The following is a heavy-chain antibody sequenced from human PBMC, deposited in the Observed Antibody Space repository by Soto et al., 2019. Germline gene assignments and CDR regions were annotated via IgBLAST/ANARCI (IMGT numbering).Heavy chain of an antibody. J-gene: IGHJ6*02. D-gene: IGHD1-26*01. CDR3: ARDREGGSYSDYYYGMDV. CDR1: GGSISSGGYY. Sequence: SETLSLTCTVSGGSISSGGYYWSWIRQHPGKGQEWIGYIYYSGSTYYNPSLKSRVTISVDTSKNQFSLKLSSVTAADTAVYYCARDREGGSYSDYYYGMDVWGQGTTVTVSS. CDR2: IYYSGST. V-gene: IGHV4-31*03.